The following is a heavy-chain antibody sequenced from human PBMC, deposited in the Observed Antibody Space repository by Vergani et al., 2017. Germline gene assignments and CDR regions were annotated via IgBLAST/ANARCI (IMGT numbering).Heavy chain of an antibody. D-gene: IGHD3-22*01. V-gene: IGHV5-51*01. Sequence: EVQLVQSGAEVKKPGAPLKISCQISGYSFTNYWIGWVRQMPGKGLEWMGIINPADSDPRYSPSSQGEVTISVDKSISTAYLQRSSLRASDSAMYYCARLYGRDSSGSKYFDYWGQGTLVTVSS. J-gene: IGHJ4*02. CDR1: GYSFTNYW. CDR3: ARLYGRDSSGSKYFDY. CDR2: INPADSDP.